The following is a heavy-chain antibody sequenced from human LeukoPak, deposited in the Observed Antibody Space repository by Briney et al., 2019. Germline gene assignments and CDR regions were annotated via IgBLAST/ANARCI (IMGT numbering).Heavy chain of an antibody. CDR1: AFALSRNW. Sequence: GGSLRLSCAACAFALSRNWMSWVRQAPGKGPEWVASIKEDGSRENYVDSLKGRFTISRDNSKNSLFLQMNSLRAEDTAVYYCARGPHWGQGTLVTVSS. V-gene: IGHV3-7*01. J-gene: IGHJ4*02. CDR2: IKEDGSRE. CDR3: ARGPH.